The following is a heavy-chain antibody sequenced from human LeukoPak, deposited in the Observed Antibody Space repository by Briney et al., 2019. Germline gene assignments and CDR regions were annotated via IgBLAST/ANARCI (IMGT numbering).Heavy chain of an antibody. D-gene: IGHD1-20*01. V-gene: IGHV1-2*06. J-gene: IGHJ3*02. Sequence: ASVKVSCKASGYTFTGYYMHWVRQAPGQGLEWMGRINPNSGGTNYAQKFQGRVTMTRDTSISTAYMELSRLRSDDTAVYYCASSIFLTGTTRGAFDIWGQGTMVTVSS. CDR3: ASSIFLTGTTRGAFDI. CDR1: GYTFTGYY. CDR2: INPNSGGT.